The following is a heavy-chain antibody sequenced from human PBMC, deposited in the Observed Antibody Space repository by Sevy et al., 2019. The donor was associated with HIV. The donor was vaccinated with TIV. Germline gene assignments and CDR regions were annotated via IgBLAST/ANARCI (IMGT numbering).Heavy chain of an antibody. CDR3: TTRPYGSIIDY. CDR1: GFTFSNYA. D-gene: IGHD3-10*01. V-gene: IGHV3-15*05. J-gene: IGHJ4*02. Sequence: GGSLRLSCAATGFTFSNYAMHWVRQAPGKGLEWVGRIKGKTDGETTDYAAPVKGRFIISRDDSGKTVYVQLNSVKTEDTAMYFCTTRPYGSIIDYWGQGTLVTVSS. CDR2: IKGKTDGETT.